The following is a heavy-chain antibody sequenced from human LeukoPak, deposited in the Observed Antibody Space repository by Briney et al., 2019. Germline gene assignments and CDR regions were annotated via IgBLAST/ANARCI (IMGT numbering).Heavy chain of an antibody. CDR3: ARNGPTAAGAFDI. CDR1: GGSISTTNW. V-gene: IGHV4-4*02. Sequence: SEALSLTCDVSGGSISTTNWWTWVRQPPGKGLEWIGEIHYGGSATYNPSLNSRVSISLDKSKNQFSLKLRSVTAADTAVYYCARNGPTAAGAFDIWGQGTPVTVSS. CDR2: IHYGGSA. D-gene: IGHD6-13*01. J-gene: IGHJ3*02.